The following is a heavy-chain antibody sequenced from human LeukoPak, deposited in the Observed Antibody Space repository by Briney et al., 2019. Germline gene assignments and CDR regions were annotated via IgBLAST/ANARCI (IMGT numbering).Heavy chain of an antibody. CDR2: ISYDGSNK. J-gene: IGHJ5*02. CDR1: GFTFSSYG. D-gene: IGHD5-18*01. V-gene: IGHV3-30*18. CDR3: AKVHVDTAYNWFDP. Sequence: GGSLRLSCAASGFTFSSYGMHWVRQDPGKGLEWVAVISYDGSNKYYADSVKGRFTISRDNSKNTLYLQMNSLRAEDTAVYYCAKVHVDTAYNWFDPWGQGTLVTVSS.